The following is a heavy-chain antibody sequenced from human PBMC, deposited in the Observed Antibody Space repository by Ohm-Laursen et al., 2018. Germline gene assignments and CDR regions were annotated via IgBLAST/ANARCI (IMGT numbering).Heavy chain of an antibody. D-gene: IGHD3-3*01. J-gene: IGHJ4*02. CDR2: MYDSGST. CDR3: ARDRGTIFGFGYYFEY. V-gene: IGHV4-31*02. Sequence: SQTLSLTCTVSGGSISSGAYYWSWIRQHPGKGLEWIGYMYDSGSTYYNPSLKSRVTISIDTSKNQFSLKLSSVTAADTAVYYCARDRGTIFGFGYYFEYWGQGTLVTVSS. CDR1: GGSISSGAYY.